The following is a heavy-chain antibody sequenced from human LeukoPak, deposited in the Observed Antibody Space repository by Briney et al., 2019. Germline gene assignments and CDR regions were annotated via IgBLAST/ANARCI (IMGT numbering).Heavy chain of an antibody. V-gene: IGHV5-51*01. D-gene: IGHD6-13*01. J-gene: IGHJ6*02. Sequence: GGSLKISCKGSGYSFTSYWFAWVRQMPGKGLEWMGIIYPGDSDTRYSPSFQGQVTISVDKSIGTAYLQWSSLKASDTAIYYCARHRDAGYHNRALDVWGQGTTVTVSS. CDR1: GYSFTSYW. CDR2: IYPGDSDT. CDR3: ARHRDAGYHNRALDV.